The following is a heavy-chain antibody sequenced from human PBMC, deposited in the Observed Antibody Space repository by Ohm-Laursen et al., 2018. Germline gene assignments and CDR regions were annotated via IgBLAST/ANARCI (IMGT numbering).Heavy chain of an antibody. D-gene: IGHD2-8*01. CDR2: IYYTGTT. J-gene: IGHJ3*01. V-gene: IGHV4-59*12. CDR1: GGSISGYF. Sequence: PPGTLSLTCTVSGGSISGYFWSWIRQPPGKGLEWIGYIYYTGTTNYNPSLQSRVTISVDPSRNQFSLKLSSVTAADTAVYYCARHCTNGVCPWGQGTMVTVSS. CDR3: ARHCTNGVCP.